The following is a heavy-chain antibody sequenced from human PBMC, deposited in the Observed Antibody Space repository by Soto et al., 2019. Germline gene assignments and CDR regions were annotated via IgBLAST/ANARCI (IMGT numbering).Heavy chain of an antibody. CDR2: ISYDGSNK. J-gene: IGHJ5*02. Sequence: PGGSLRLSCAASGFTFSSYSMHWVRQAPGKGLEWVAVISYDGSNKYYADSVKGRFTISRDNSKNTLYLQMNSLRAEDTAVYYCARDTDSSGPWGQGTLVTVSS. V-gene: IGHV3-30-3*01. CDR3: ARDTDSSGP. CDR1: GFTFSSYS. D-gene: IGHD3-22*01.